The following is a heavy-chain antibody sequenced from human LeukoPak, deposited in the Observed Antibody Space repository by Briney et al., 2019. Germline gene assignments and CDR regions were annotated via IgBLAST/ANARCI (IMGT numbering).Heavy chain of an antibody. CDR3: ARELAYCGGDCYSPAGSLVYYYYGMDV. J-gene: IGHJ6*02. Sequence: GASVKVSCKASGYTFTGYYMHWVRQAPGQGLEWMGWINPNSGGTNYAQKFQGRVTMTRDTSISTAYMELSRLRSDDTAVYYCARELAYCGGDCYSPAGSLVYYYYGMDVWGQGTTVTVSS. CDR2: INPNSGGT. V-gene: IGHV1-2*02. D-gene: IGHD2-21*02. CDR1: GYTFTGYY.